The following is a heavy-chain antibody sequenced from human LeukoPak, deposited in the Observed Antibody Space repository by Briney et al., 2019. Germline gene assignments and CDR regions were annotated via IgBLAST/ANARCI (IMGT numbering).Heavy chain of an antibody. CDR1: GFTFSSYS. CDR2: ISSSSSYI. Sequence: GGSLRLSCAASGFTFSSYSMNWVRQAPGKGLELVSSISSSSSYIYYADSVKGRFTISRDNAKNSLYLQMNSLRAEDTAVYYCARALYYYDSSGYQPFDYWGQGTLVTVSS. D-gene: IGHD3-22*01. V-gene: IGHV3-21*01. CDR3: ARALYYYDSSGYQPFDY. J-gene: IGHJ4*02.